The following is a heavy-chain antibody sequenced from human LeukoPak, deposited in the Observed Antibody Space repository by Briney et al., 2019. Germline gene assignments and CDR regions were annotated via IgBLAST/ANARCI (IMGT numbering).Heavy chain of an antibody. Sequence: GASVKVSCKASGYTFTSYAMHWVRHAPGQRLEWMGWINAGNGNTKYSQKFQGRVTVARDTSASTAYMELSSLRSEDTAVYYCARMYSSSWYWGGYFDYWGQGTLVTVSS. J-gene: IGHJ4*02. CDR1: GYTFTSYA. V-gene: IGHV1-3*01. CDR3: ARMYSSSWYWGGYFDY. D-gene: IGHD6-13*01. CDR2: INAGNGNT.